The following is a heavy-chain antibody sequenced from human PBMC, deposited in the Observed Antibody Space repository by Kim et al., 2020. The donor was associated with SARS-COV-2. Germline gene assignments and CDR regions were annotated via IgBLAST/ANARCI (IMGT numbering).Heavy chain of an antibody. CDR1: GFSVSSKY. J-gene: IGHJ4*02. CDR2: IYVDGST. D-gene: IGHD1-1*01. V-gene: IGHV3-53*01. CDR3: TRDVLAGYWN. Sequence: GGSLRLSCAASGFSVSSKYMTWVRQAPGKGLECVSVIYVDGSTYYAASVMGRFTISRDNSKNTLYLHMNSLRAEDTAVYYCTRDVLAGYWNWGQGTLVPV.